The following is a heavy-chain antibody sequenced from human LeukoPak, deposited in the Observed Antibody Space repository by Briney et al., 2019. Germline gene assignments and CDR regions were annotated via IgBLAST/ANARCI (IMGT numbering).Heavy chain of an antibody. Sequence: PLETLSLTCTVSGDSVTSGGYFWTWIRQHPGKGLEWIGYISDSGTTSYNPSLKSRVSISVATSNNQFSLRLSSVTAADTAVYYCARDVVVTSSPDAFDIRGQGTMVTVSS. CDR1: GDSVTSGGYF. CDR3: ARDVVVTSSPDAFDI. CDR2: ISDSGTT. V-gene: IGHV4-31*03. D-gene: IGHD2-21*02. J-gene: IGHJ3*02.